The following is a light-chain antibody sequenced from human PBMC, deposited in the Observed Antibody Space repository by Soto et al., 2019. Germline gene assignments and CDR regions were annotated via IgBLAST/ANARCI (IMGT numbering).Light chain of an antibody. CDR2: LGS. V-gene: IGKV2-28*01. CDR3: MQALQTPPA. J-gene: IGKJ5*01. CDR1: QSLLHSNGYNY. Sequence: DIVMTQSPFSLPVTPGEPASISCRSSQSLLHSNGYNYLDWYLQKPGQSPHLLIYLGSNRASGVPDRFSGSGSGTDFTLRISRVEDEDVGVYYCMQALQTPPALGQGTRLEIK.